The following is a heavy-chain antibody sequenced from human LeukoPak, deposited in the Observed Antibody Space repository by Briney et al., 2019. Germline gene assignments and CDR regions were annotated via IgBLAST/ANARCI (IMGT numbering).Heavy chain of an antibody. Sequence: GGSLRLSCATSGFDFSSFSMDWVRQAPGKGLEWVAFIRFNGQKTQYANSVKGRFTISRDNSKNTLYLQMNSLRAEDTAVYYCASKYYGSGSYYPYYFDYWGQGTLVTVSS. J-gene: IGHJ4*02. V-gene: IGHV3-30*02. D-gene: IGHD3-10*01. CDR1: GFDFSSFS. CDR3: ASKYYGSGSYYPYYFDY. CDR2: IRFNGQKT.